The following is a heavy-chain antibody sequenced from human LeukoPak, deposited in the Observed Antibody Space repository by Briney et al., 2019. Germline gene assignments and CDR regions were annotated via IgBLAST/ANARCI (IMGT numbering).Heavy chain of an antibody. CDR2: ISSSGSTI. CDR3: ARDPLYCSSTSCYGLAGFDY. V-gene: IGHV3-48*03. Sequence: PGGSLRLSCAASGFTFSSYEMHWVRQAPGKGLEWVSYISSSGSTIYYADSVKGRFTISRDNAKNSLYLQMNSLRAEDTAVYYCARDPLYCSSTSCYGLAGFDYWGQGTLVTVSS. CDR1: GFTFSSYE. D-gene: IGHD2-2*01. J-gene: IGHJ4*02.